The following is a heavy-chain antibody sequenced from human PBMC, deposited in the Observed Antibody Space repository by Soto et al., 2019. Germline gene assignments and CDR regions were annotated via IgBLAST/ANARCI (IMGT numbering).Heavy chain of an antibody. D-gene: IGHD3-3*01. CDR1: GGSISSYY. Sequence: SETLSLTCTVSGGSISSYYWSWIRQPPGKGLEWIGYIYYSGSTNYNPSLKSRVTISVDTSKNQFSLRLGSVTAADTAVYYCASSPGGSGYYKFLNYWGQGTLVTVSS. J-gene: IGHJ4*02. V-gene: IGHV4-59*01. CDR3: ASSPGGSGYYKFLNY. CDR2: IYYSGST.